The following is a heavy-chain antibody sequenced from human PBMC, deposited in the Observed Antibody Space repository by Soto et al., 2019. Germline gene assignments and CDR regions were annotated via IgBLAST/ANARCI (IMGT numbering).Heavy chain of an antibody. J-gene: IGHJ6*02. CDR2: IIPIFGTA. D-gene: IGHD3-9*01. Sequence: SVKVSCKASGGTFSSYAISWVRQAPGQGLEWMGGIIPIFGTANYAQKFQGRVTITADESTSTAYMELSSLRSEDTAVYYCAREKGHYEILTGIDYYYYGMDVWGQGTTVTVSS. V-gene: IGHV1-69*13. CDR3: AREKGHYEILTGIDYYYYGMDV. CDR1: GGTFSSYA.